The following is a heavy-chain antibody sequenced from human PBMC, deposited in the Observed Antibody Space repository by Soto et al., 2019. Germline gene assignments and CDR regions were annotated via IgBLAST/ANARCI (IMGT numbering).Heavy chain of an antibody. J-gene: IGHJ6*02. CDR3: ARDNSGDAYYYYYYGMDV. CDR2: IYYSGST. V-gene: IGHV4-31*03. CDR1: GGSISSGGYY. Sequence: SETLSLTCTVSGGSISSGGYYWSWIRQHPGKGLEWIGYIYYSGSTYYNPSLKSRVTISVDTSKNQFSLKLSSVTAADTAVYYCARDNSGDAYYYYYYGMDVWGQGTTVTVSS. D-gene: IGHD5-12*01.